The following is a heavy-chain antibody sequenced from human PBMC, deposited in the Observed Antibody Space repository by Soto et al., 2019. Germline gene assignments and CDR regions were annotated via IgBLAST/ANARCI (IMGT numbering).Heavy chain of an antibody. CDR2: IHYSVST. Sequence: QVQLLESGPGLVKPSETLSLTCTVSGDSIGTTHSYWAWIRQSPGQGLEWIGNIHYSVSTYYMPSLSSRVTLSVDTSKNQFSLRLTSVTAEDTAVYYCARHEGNDSVWPLDYCGEGILVTVSS. CDR1: GDSIGTTHSY. CDR3: ARHEGNDSVWPLDY. V-gene: IGHV4-39*01. J-gene: IGHJ4*02. D-gene: IGHD3-22*01.